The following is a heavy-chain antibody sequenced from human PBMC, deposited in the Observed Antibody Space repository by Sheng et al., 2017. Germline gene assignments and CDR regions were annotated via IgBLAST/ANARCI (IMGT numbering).Heavy chain of an antibody. CDR1: GYSISSGYY. V-gene: IGHV4-38-2*02. D-gene: IGHD3-22*01. Sequence: QVQLQESGPGLVKPSETLSLTCTVSGYSISSGYYWGWIRQPPGKGLEWIGSIYHSGSTYYNPSLKSRVTISVDTSKNQFSLKLSSVTAADTAVYYCARSPVSYYDSSGPPDYWGQGTLVTVSS. CDR3: ARSPVSYYDSSGPPDY. CDR2: IYHSGST. J-gene: IGHJ4*02.